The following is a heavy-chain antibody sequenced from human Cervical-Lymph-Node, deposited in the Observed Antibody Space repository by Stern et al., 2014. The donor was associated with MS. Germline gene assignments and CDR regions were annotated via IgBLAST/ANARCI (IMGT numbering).Heavy chain of an antibody. V-gene: IGHV2-5*02. CDR2: VYWDDDK. Sequence: QVTLKESGPTLVKPTQTLTLTCTFSGFSLNINKVAVGWIRQPPGKALEWLALVYWDDDKRYSPSLKSRLNITKDTSKNRVVLTVTNVDPVDTATYYWAHNRDGYFNRWGQGTLVTVSS. D-gene: IGHD5-24*01. CDR1: GFSLNINKVA. J-gene: IGHJ4*02. CDR3: AHNRDGYFNR.